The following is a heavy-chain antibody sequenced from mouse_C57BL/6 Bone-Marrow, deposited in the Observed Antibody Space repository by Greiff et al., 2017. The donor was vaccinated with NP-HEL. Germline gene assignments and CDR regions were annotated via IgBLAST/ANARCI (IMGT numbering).Heavy chain of an antibody. J-gene: IGHJ3*01. D-gene: IGHD2-1*01. CDR3: ARGGGYGNCPWFAY. Sequence: QVQLQQSGAELVKPGASVKLSCKASGYTFTSYWMQWVKQRPGQGLEWIGEIDPSDSYTNYNQKFKGKATLTVDTSSSTAYMQLSSLTSEDSAVYYCARGGGYGNCPWFAYGGQGTLVTVSA. CDR2: IDPSDSYT. V-gene: IGHV1-50*01. CDR1: GYTFTSYW.